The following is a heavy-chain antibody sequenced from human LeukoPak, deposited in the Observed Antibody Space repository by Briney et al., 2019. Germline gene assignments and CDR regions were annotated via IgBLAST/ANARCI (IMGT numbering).Heavy chain of an antibody. D-gene: IGHD2-15*01. CDR3: AREVVAGVRFDP. CDR1: GYTFTSSF. V-gene: IGHV1-46*01. Sequence: ASVKVSCKASGYTFTSSFMHWVRQAPGQGLEWMGIINPSGGSTSNAQKFQGRVTMTSDTSTSTVYMELSSLESDDTAVYYCAREVVAGVRFDPWGQGTLVTVSS. CDR2: INPSGGST. J-gene: IGHJ5*02.